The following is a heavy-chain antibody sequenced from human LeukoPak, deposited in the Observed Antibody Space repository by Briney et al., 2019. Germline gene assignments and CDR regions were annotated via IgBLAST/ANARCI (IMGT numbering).Heavy chain of an antibody. CDR1: GYTFTSYG. D-gene: IGHD3-22*01. CDR3: ALYYYASSGSQSPFDY. J-gene: IGHJ4*02. Sequence: ASVKVSCKASGYTFTSYGISWVRQAPGQGLEWMGWISAYNGNTNYAQKLQGRVTMTTDTSTSTAYMELRSLRSDDTAVYYCALYYYASSGSQSPFDYWGQGTLVTVSS. V-gene: IGHV1-18*01. CDR2: ISAYNGNT.